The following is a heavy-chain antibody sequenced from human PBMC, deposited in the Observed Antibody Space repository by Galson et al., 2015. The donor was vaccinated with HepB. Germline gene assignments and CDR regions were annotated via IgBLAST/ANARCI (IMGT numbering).Heavy chain of an antibody. CDR2: IDPSDPYG. V-gene: IGHV5-10-1*01. J-gene: IGHJ6*02. Sequence: QSGAEVKKPGESLRISCKGSGYSFTSYFITWVRQLPGKGLEWMGTIDPSDPYGNYSPSFQGHVTISVDKSINTAYLQWTSLEASDTALYYCAASTHSSSWYSRFYYYARDVWGQGTTVTVSS. CDR1: GYSFTSYF. D-gene: IGHD6-13*01. CDR3: AASTHSSSWYSRFYYYARDV.